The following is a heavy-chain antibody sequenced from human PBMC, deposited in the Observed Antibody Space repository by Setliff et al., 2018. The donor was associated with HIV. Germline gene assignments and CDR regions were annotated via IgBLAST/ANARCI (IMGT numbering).Heavy chain of an antibody. CDR1: GFNVEKSG. Sequence: PGGSLRLSCEASGFNVEKSGMHWIRQAPGKGLEWVAVMYYDGVTTYYADSVKGRFTISRDGSKNMIFLQMNSLRVDDMAVYYCARGRVLEWLLNHWVQGTRVTVSS. J-gene: IGHJ4*02. V-gene: IGHV3-30*12. CDR2: MYYDGVTT. D-gene: IGHD3-3*01. CDR3: ARGRVLEWLLNH.